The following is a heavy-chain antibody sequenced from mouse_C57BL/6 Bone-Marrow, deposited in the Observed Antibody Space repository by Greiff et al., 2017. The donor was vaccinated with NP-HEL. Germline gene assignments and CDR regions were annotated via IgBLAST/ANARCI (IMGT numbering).Heavy chain of an antibody. CDR1: GYTFTSYW. J-gene: IGHJ2*01. Sequence: QVHVKQPGAELVKPGASVKMSCKASGYTFTSYWITWVKQRPGQGLEWIGDIYPGSGSTNYNEKFKSKATLTVDTSSSTAYMQLSSLTSEDSAVYYCARFPLSTTCFDYWGQGTTLTVSS. D-gene: IGHD1-1*01. CDR2: IYPGSGST. CDR3: ARFPLSTTCFDY. V-gene: IGHV1-55*01.